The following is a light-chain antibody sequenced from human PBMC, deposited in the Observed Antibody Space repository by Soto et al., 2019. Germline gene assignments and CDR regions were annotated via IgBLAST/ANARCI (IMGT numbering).Light chain of an antibody. V-gene: IGKV1-5*03. J-gene: IGKJ1*01. CDR2: KAS. Sequence: DIQMTQSPSTLSASIGDRVTITCRTSQSVDSWLAWYQQKPGKAPKLLIYKASSLQTGVPSRFSGSGSGTEFTLTISSLQPDDCAPYYCQHYKDYSRMFGQGTKVEIK. CDR1: QSVDSW. CDR3: QHYKDYSRM.